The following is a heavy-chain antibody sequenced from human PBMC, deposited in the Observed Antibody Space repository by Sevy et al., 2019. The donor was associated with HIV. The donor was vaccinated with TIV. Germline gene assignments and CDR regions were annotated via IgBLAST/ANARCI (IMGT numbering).Heavy chain of an antibody. J-gene: IGHJ6*02. CDR3: AKDQYYYGSGSYYNVHGMDV. CDR2: IRYDGSNK. Sequence: GWSLRLSCAASGFTFSSYGMHWVRQAPGKGLEWVAFIRYDGSNKYYADSVKGRFTISRDNSKNTLYLQMNGLRAEDTAVYYCAKDQYYYGSGSYYNVHGMDVWGQGTTVTVSS. D-gene: IGHD3-10*01. V-gene: IGHV3-30*02. CDR1: GFTFSSYG.